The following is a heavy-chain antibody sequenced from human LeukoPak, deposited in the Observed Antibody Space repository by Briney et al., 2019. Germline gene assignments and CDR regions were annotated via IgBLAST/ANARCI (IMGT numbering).Heavy chain of an antibody. J-gene: IGHJ4*02. D-gene: IGHD1-14*01. CDR2: IYYSGST. Sequence: SQTLSLTCTVSRGSISSHYRRWIGHPPGKGREWIGYIYYSGSTNYTPSLKSRVTISVDTTKNQFSLELSSVTAADTAVYYCARETRGEPSFDYWGQGTLVTVSS. V-gene: IGHV4-59*11. CDR1: RGSISSHY. CDR3: ARETRGEPSFDY.